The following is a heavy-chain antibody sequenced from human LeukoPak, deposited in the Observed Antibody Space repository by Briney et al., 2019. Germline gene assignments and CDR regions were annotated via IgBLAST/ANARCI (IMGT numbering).Heavy chain of an antibody. CDR1: GFTFSSYW. V-gene: IGHV4-34*01. CDR3: ARLNCGGDCYRRFNDAFDI. J-gene: IGHJ3*02. D-gene: IGHD2-21*02. Sequence: GSLRLSCAASGFTFSSYWMSWVRQPPGKGLEWIGEINHSGSTNYNPSLKSRVTISVDTSKNQFSLKLSSVTAADTAVYYCARLNCGGDCYRRFNDAFDIWGPGTMVTVSS. CDR2: INHSGST.